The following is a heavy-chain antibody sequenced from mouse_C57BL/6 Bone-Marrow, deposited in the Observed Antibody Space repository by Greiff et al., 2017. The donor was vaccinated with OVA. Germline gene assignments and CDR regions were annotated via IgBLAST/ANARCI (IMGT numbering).Heavy chain of an antibody. Sequence: QVQLQQPGAELVMPGASVKLSCKASGYTFTSYWMHWVKQRPGQGLEWIGEIAPSDSYTNYNQKFKGKSTLTVDKSSSTAYMQLSSLTSEDSAVYYCATITTVVAGDYFDYWGQGTTLTVSS. CDR1: GYTFTSYW. D-gene: IGHD1-1*01. CDR2: IAPSDSYT. V-gene: IGHV1-69*01. CDR3: ATITTVVAGDYFDY. J-gene: IGHJ2*01.